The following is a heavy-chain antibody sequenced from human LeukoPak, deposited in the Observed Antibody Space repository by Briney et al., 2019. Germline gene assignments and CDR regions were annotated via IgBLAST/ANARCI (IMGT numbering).Heavy chain of an antibody. D-gene: IGHD5-12*01. CDR2: IWYDGGNK. CDR1: GFTFSAYA. J-gene: IGHJ4*02. Sequence: PGGSLRLSCEASGFTFSAYAMTWVRQAPGKGLEWVALIWYDGGNKYYADSVQGRFIISRDNSKNTLYLQMNSLRAEDTAVYYCAREMGLNIVATFGYWGQGTLVTVSS. CDR3: AREMGLNIVATFGY. V-gene: IGHV3-33*07.